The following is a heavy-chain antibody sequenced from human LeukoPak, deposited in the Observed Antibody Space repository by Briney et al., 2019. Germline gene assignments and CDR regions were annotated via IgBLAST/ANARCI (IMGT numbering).Heavy chain of an antibody. V-gene: IGHV3-49*03. CDR3: ARSYDVLAAYFPPDY. D-gene: IGHD3-9*01. Sequence: AGGSLRLSCTTSGFIFGESVMSWFRQAPGKGLEWVGFIRSKRYGGTTQYAASVKGRFTISRDDSKSIAYLQMNSLKTEDTAVYFCARSYDVLAAYFPPDYWGQGTLVTVSS. J-gene: IGHJ4*02. CDR2: IRSKRYGGTT. CDR1: GFIFGESV.